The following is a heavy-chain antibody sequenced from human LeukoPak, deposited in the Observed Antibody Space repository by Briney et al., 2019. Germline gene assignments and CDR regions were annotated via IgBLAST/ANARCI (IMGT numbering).Heavy chain of an antibody. CDR3: ARMGYDSSGYYRSHFDY. CDR2: IYYSGST. CDR1: GGSISSGGYY. J-gene: IGHJ4*02. Sequence: SETLSLTCTASGGSISSGGYYWSWIRQHPGKGLEWIGYIYYSGSTYYNPSLKSRVTISVDTSKNQFSLKLSSVTAADTAVYYRARMGYDSSGYYRSHFDYWGQGTLVTVSS. D-gene: IGHD3-22*01. V-gene: IGHV4-31*03.